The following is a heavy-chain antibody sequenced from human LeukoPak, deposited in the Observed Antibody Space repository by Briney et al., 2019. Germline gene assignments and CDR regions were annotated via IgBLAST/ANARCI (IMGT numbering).Heavy chain of an antibody. D-gene: IGHD3-9*01. CDR1: GFTFSSYA. V-gene: IGHV3-30*04. CDR3: ARAYYDILTGYLDAFDI. J-gene: IGHJ3*02. Sequence: GRSLRLSCAASGFTFSSYAMHWVRQAPGKGLEWVAVISYDGSNKYYADSVKGRFTISRDNSKNTLYLQMNSLRAEDTAVYYCARAYYDILTGYLDAFDIWGQGTMVTVSS. CDR2: ISYDGSNK.